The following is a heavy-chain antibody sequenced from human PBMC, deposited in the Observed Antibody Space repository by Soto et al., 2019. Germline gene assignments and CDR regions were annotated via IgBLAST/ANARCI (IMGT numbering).Heavy chain of an antibody. Sequence: EMQVLESGGGLVQPGESLRLSCAASGFTFSSYGMSWVRQAPGKGLEWVSSIGSSGYSTYYADSVKGRFTISRDNSKNTLYLQMESLRAEDTAVCYCAEVRDCYGSDCWGRGTLVTVSS. V-gene: IGHV3-23*01. D-gene: IGHD2-21*02. J-gene: IGHJ4*02. CDR1: GFTFSSYG. CDR3: AEVRDCYGSDC. CDR2: IGSSGYST.